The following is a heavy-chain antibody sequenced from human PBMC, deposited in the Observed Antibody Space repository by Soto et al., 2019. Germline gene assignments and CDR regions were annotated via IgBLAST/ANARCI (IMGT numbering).Heavy chain of an antibody. V-gene: IGHV4-31*03. CDR3: ARADSSGYTFDH. D-gene: IGHD3-22*01. CDR2: IYYSGTT. CDR1: GASISSGGYY. Sequence: SETLSLTCTVSGASISSGGYYWSWIRQHPGKGLEWIGYIYYSGTTYYNPSLKSRLTISLDTSRNQFSLELNSVSAADTAVYYCARADSSGYTFDHWGQGTLVTSPQ. J-gene: IGHJ4*02.